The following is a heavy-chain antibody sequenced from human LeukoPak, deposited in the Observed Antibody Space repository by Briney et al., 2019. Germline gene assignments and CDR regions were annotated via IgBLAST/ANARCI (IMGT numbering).Heavy chain of an antibody. J-gene: IGHJ3*02. Sequence: PSETLSLTCAVYGGSFSGYYWSWIRQPPGKGLEWIGEINHSGSTNYNTSLKSGVTISVETSKNQFSLKLSSVTAADTAVYYCARREVTARDAFDIWGQGTMVTVSS. CDR3: ARREVTARDAFDI. CDR2: INHSGST. CDR1: GGSFSGYY. V-gene: IGHV4-34*01. D-gene: IGHD3-3*01.